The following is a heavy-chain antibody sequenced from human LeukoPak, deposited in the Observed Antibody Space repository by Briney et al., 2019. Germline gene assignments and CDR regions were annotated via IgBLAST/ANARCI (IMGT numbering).Heavy chain of an antibody. CDR3: AREEVIAAAGPTLDY. Sequence: ASVKVSCKASGYTFSAYYIHWVRQGPGQGLEWMGWINPNSGTNYAQNFQGRVTMTRDTSISTAYMELSRLRSDDTAVYYCAREEVIAAAGPTLDYWGQEPWSPSPQ. D-gene: IGHD6-13*01. J-gene: IGHJ4*01. CDR1: GYTFSAYY. V-gene: IGHV1-2*02. CDR2: INPNSGT.